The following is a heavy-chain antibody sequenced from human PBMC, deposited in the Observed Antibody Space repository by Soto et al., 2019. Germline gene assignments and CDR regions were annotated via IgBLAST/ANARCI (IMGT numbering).Heavy chain of an antibody. Sequence: EVQLVESGGGLVQPGGSLRLSCAASGFTFSSYEMNWVRQAPGKGLEWVSYISSSGSTIYYADSVKGRFTISRDNAKNSLYLQMNSLRAEDTAVYYCARLYYDFWSGYSSFDYWGQGTLVTVSS. D-gene: IGHD3-3*01. CDR3: ARLYYDFWSGYSSFDY. CDR1: GFTFSSYE. V-gene: IGHV3-48*03. J-gene: IGHJ4*02. CDR2: ISSSGSTI.